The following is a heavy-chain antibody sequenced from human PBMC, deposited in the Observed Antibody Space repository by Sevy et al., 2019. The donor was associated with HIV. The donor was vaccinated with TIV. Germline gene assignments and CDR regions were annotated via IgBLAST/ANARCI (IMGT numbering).Heavy chain of an antibody. Sequence: ASVKVSCKASGYTFTNYGISWVRQAPGQGLEWMGWIGAYNGNTNYAQKLQGRVTLTTDTSTSTAYMDLRSLRSDDTAVYYCARLSTVRGQLNWFDPWGQGTLVTVSS. CDR1: GYTFTNYG. D-gene: IGHD3-10*01. CDR3: ARLSTVRGQLNWFDP. J-gene: IGHJ5*02. V-gene: IGHV1-18*01. CDR2: IGAYNGNT.